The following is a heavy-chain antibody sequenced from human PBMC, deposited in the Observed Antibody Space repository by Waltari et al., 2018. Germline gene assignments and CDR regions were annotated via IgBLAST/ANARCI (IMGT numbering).Heavy chain of an antibody. D-gene: IGHD1-26*01. J-gene: IGHJ5*02. CDR1: GGSISSSSYY. CDR2: IYYSGST. CDR3: ARQKQWELLINWFDP. Sequence: QLQLQESGPGLVKPSETLSLTCTVSGGSISSSSYYWGWLRQPPGKGLEWIGSIYYSGSTYYNPSLKSRVTISVDTSKNQFSLKLSSVTAADTAVYYCARQKQWELLINWFDPWGQGTLVTVSS. V-gene: IGHV4-39*01.